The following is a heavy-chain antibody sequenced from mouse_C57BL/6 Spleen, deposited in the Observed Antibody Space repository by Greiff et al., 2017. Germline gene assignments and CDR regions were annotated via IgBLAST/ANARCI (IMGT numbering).Heavy chain of an antibody. CDR2: ISGGGGNT. J-gene: IGHJ2*01. Sequence: EVMLVESGGGLVKPGGSLKLSCAASGFTFSSYTMSWVRQTPEKRLEWVATISGGGGNTYYPDSVKGRFTISSDNAKNTLYLQMSSLRSEDTALYYCARQGNYYGSSYYFDYWGQGTTLTVSS. V-gene: IGHV5-9*01. CDR1: GFTFSSYT. D-gene: IGHD1-1*01. CDR3: ARQGNYYGSSYYFDY.